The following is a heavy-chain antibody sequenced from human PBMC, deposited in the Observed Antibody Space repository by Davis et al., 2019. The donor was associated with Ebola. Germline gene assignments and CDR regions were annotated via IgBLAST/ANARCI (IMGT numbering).Heavy chain of an antibody. J-gene: IGHJ6*02. V-gene: IGHV4-39*07. CDR1: GGSISSSSYY. Sequence: SETLSLTCTVSGGSISSSSYYWGWIRQPPGKGLEWIGSIYYSGSTYYNPSLKSRVTISVDTSKNQFYLNLNSVTAADTGVYYCARKESGNLYYFGMDVWGQGTTVTVSS. D-gene: IGHD3-16*01. CDR3: ARKESGNLYYFGMDV. CDR2: IYYSGST.